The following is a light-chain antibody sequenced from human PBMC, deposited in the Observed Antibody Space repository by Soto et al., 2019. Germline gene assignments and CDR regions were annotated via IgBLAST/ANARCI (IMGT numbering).Light chain of an antibody. CDR2: DAS. CDR1: QSVSSY. J-gene: IGKJ4*01. Sequence: ESVLTQSPATLSLSPGERATLSSRASQSVSSYLAWYQQKPGQAPRLLIYDASNRATGIPARFSGSGSGTDFTLTISSLEPEDFAVYYCQQRSNWPLTFGGGTKVDIK. CDR3: QQRSNWPLT. V-gene: IGKV3-11*01.